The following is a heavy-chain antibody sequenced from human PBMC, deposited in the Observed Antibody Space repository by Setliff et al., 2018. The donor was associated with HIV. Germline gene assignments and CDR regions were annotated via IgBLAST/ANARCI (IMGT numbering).Heavy chain of an antibody. J-gene: IGHJ3*02. CDR3: ARETSTMIVVVKGAFDI. CDR2: IYYSGST. V-gene: IGHV4-31*02. Sequence: SETLSLTCTVSGGSISSGGYYWSWIRQHPGKGLEWIGYIYYSGSTYYNPSLKSRVTISVDTSKNQFSPKLSSVTAADTAVYYCARETSTMIVVVKGAFDIWGQGTMVTVSS. D-gene: IGHD3-22*01. CDR1: GGSISSGGYY.